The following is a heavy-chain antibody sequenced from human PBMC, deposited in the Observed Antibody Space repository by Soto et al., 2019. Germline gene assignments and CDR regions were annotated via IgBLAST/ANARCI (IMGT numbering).Heavy chain of an antibody. CDR3: VRDLLGSGGHFDY. Sequence: GGSLRLSCAASRFTFSTYWMSWVRQAPGKGLEWVANIQQDGSEKYYVDSVKGRFTISRDNSRNTVYLQMNSLRAEDTAVYHCVRDLLGSGGHFDYWGQGTPVTVSS. D-gene: IGHD7-27*01. J-gene: IGHJ4*02. CDR1: RFTFSTYW. V-gene: IGHV3-7*01. CDR2: IQQDGSEK.